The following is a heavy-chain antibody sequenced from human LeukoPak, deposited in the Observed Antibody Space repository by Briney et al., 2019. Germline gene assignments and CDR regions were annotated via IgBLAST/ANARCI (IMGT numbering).Heavy chain of an antibody. J-gene: IGHJ4*02. CDR3: ARDQGDYGGNSIFDY. V-gene: IGHV4-59*01. Sequence: KSSETLSRTCTVYGGSISSYYWSWIRQPPGKGLEWIGYIYYSGSTNYNPSLKSRVTISVDTSKNQFSLKLSSVTAADTAVYYCARDQGDYGGNSIFDYWGQGTLVTVSS. CDR2: IYYSGST. CDR1: GGSISSYY. D-gene: IGHD4-23*01.